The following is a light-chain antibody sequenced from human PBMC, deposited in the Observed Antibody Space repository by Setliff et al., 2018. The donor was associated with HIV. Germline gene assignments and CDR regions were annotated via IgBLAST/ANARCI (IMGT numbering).Light chain of an antibody. Sequence: QSVLTQPASVSGSPGQSITISCTGTSGDVGRYNLVSWYQQQPGKPPKLMIYQASKRPSGVSNRFSGSKSGNTASLTISGLQAEDEADYYCSSYTIETSYVFGTGTKVTVL. CDR3: SSYTIETSYV. J-gene: IGLJ1*01. V-gene: IGLV2-14*02. CDR2: QAS. CDR1: SGDVGRYNL.